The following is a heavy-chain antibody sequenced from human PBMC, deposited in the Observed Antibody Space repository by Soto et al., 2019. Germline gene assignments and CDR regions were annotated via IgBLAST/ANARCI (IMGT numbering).Heavy chain of an antibody. CDR1: GFTFDDYA. D-gene: IGHD6-19*01. CDR2: ISWNSGSI. Sequence: EVQLVESGGGLVQPGRSLRLSCAASGFTFDDYAMHWVRQAPGKGLEWVSGISWNSGSIGYADSVKGRFTISRDNAKNSLYLQMNSLRAEDTALYYCAKGVKGSSGWPQNFWGQGTMVTVSS. CDR3: AKGVKGSSGWPQNF. V-gene: IGHV3-9*01. J-gene: IGHJ3*01.